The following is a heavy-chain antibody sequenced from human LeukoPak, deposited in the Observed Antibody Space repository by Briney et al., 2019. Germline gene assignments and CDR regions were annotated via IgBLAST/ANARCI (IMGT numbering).Heavy chain of an antibody. CDR1: GGTFNSYA. D-gene: IGHD3-9*01. CDR2: ISAYNGNT. Sequence: ASVKVSCKASGGTFNSYAISWVRQAPGQGLEWMGWISAYNGNTNYAQKLQGRVTMTTDTSTSTAYMELRSLRSDDTAVYYCARGSYDILMGFDPWGQGTLVTVSS. V-gene: IGHV1-18*01. J-gene: IGHJ5*02. CDR3: ARGSYDILMGFDP.